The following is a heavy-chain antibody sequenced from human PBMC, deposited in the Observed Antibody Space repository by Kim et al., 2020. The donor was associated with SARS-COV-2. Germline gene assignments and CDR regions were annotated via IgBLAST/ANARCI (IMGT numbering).Heavy chain of an antibody. CDR2: INPSGGST. CDR1: GYTFTSYY. Sequence: ASVKVSCKASGYTFTSYYMHWVRQAPGQGLEWMGIINPSGGSTSYAQKFQGRVTMTRDTSTSTVYMELSSLRSEDTAVYYCASGSIAAAEGYYYGMDVWGQGTTVTVSS. D-gene: IGHD6-13*01. V-gene: IGHV1-46*01. J-gene: IGHJ6*02. CDR3: ASGSIAAAEGYYYGMDV.